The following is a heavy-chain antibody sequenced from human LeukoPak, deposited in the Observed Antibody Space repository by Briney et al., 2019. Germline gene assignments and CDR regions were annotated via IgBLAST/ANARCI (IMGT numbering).Heavy chain of an antibody. D-gene: IGHD3-3*01. CDR1: GFTFSSYG. CDR2: ISYDGSNK. Sequence: GRSLRLSCAASGFTFSSYGMHWVRQAPGKGLEWVAVISYDGSNKYYADSVKGRFTISRDNSKNTLYLQMNSLRAEDTAVYYCAKGHRWIDYDFWSGHYYYGMDVWGQGTTVTVSS. J-gene: IGHJ6*02. CDR3: AKGHRWIDYDFWSGHYYYGMDV. V-gene: IGHV3-30*18.